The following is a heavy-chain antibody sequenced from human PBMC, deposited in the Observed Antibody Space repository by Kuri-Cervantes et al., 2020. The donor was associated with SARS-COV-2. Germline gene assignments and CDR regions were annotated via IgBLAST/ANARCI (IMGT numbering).Heavy chain of an antibody. J-gene: IGHJ4*02. Sequence: GGSLRLSCAASGFTFSSYAMSWVRQAPGKGLEWVSVIYSGGSTYYADSVKGRFTISRDNSKNTLYLQMNSLRAEDTAVYYCARDSTGYGDPFDYWGQGTLVTV. CDR3: ARDSTGYGDPFDY. D-gene: IGHD4-17*01. CDR1: GFTFSSYA. CDR2: IYSGGST. V-gene: IGHV3-66*02.